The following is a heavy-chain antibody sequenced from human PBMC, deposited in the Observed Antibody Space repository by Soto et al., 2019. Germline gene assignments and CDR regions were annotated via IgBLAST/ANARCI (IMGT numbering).Heavy chain of an antibody. J-gene: IGHJ6*02. D-gene: IGHD1-26*01. CDR2: IKQGGNEK. CDR1: GFMFSTYL. Sequence: GGSLRLSCEASGFMFSTYLMSGVRQSPGKGLEWVANIKQGGNEKFYVDSVKGRFTISRGNAKKSLFLQMNSLRPEDTAVYYCGGALTYAEPYYYYGRDVWGQGTTVTVSS. V-gene: IGHV3-7*01. CDR3: GGALTYAEPYYYYGRDV.